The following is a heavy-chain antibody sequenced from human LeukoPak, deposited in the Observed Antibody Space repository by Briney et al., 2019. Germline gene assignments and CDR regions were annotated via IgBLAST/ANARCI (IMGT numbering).Heavy chain of an antibody. Sequence: PGGSLRLSCAASGFTFSDYWMHWVRQAPGKGLVWVSRISSDGSRVTYADSVKGRFTISRDNAKNTLYLQMNSLRAEDTAVYYCARDLGGVESSGWNFYRDYWGQGTLVTVSS. V-gene: IGHV3-74*01. J-gene: IGHJ4*02. D-gene: IGHD6-19*01. CDR3: ARDLGGVESSGWNFYRDY. CDR1: GFTFSDYW. CDR2: ISSDGSRV.